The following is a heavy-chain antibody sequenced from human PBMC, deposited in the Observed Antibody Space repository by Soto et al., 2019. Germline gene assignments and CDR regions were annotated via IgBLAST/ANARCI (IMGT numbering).Heavy chain of an antibody. D-gene: IGHD6-19*01. V-gene: IGHV1-69*01. CDR3: ARGASDSSGWDYYYGMDV. J-gene: IGHJ6*02. CDR2: IIPIFGTA. Sequence: QVQLVQSGAEVKKPGSSVKVSCKASGGTFSSYAISWVRQAPGQGLEWMGGIIPIFGTANYAQKFQGRVTITAGESTSTAYMELSSLRSEDTAVYYCARGASDSSGWDYYYGMDVWGQGTTVTVSS. CDR1: GGTFSSYA.